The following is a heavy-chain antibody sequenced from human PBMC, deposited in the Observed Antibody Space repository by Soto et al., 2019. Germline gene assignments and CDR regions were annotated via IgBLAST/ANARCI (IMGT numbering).Heavy chain of an antibody. Sequence: HSETLSLTCTVSGDSISTFYWGWILQSPGKELEWIGYVYYTGSTNYNPSLKSRVTISVDRSKNQFSLKLTSVNAADTAVYYCARGRTVRNYADDSSDYFYFFDYWGQGTQVTVSS. CDR1: GDSISTFY. J-gene: IGHJ4*02. V-gene: IGHV4-59*01. CDR2: VYYTGST. CDR3: ARGRTVRNYADDSSDYFYFFDY. D-gene: IGHD3-22*01.